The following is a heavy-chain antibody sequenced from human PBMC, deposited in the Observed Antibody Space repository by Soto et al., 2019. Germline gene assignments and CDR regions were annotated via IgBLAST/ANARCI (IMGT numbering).Heavy chain of an antibody. D-gene: IGHD5-12*01. CDR2: IIPIFGTA. Sequence: QVQLVQSGAEVKKPGSSVKVSCKASGGTFSSYAISWVRQAPGQGLEWMGGIIPIFGTANYAQKFQGRVTITADEPTSTAYVEQSSLRSADTAVYYCARVGGYDSNWFEPWGQGTLVTVSS. V-gene: IGHV1-69*12. J-gene: IGHJ5*02. CDR3: ARVGGYDSNWFEP. CDR1: GGTFSSYA.